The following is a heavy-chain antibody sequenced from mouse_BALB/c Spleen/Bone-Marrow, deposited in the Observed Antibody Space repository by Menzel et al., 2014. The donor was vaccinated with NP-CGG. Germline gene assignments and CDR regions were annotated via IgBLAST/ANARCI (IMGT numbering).Heavy chain of an antibody. D-gene: IGHD2-4*01. J-gene: IGHJ2*01. CDR2: ISDGGSYT. CDR1: GFTFSDYY. CDR3: ARVSYDYFDY. V-gene: IGHV5-4*02. Sequence: EVKLMESGGGLVKPGGSLKLSCAASGFTFSDYYMYWVRQTPEKGLEWVATISDGGSYTYYPDSVKGRFTISRDNAKNNLYLQMSSLKSEDTAMYYCARVSYDYFDYWGQGTTLTVSS.